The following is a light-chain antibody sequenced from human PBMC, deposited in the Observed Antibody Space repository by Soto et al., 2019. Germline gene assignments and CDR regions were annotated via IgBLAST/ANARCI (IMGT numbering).Light chain of an antibody. J-gene: IGLJ1*01. Sequence: QSVLTQPASVSGSPGQSITISCTGTSSDVGSYNLVSWYQQHPGKAPKLMIYEGSKRPSGVSNRFSGSKSGNTASLTISGLQADDEADYYCCSYAGSSTPHYVFGTGTQLTVL. CDR3: CSYAGSSTPHYV. CDR1: SSDVGSYNL. CDR2: EGS. V-gene: IGLV2-23*01.